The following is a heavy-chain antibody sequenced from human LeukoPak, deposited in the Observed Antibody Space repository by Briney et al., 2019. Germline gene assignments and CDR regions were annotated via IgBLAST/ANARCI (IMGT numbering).Heavy chain of an antibody. Sequence: ASVKVSCKASGYTFTGYYIHWVRQAPGQGLEWMGWIGSNSGGTRYAQKFQDRATMTRDTSISTAYMGLNSLRSDDTAVYYCARRPGRSSSLPYGMFLWGQGTTVIVSS. CDR2: IGSNSGGT. CDR3: ARRPGRSSSLPYGMFL. D-gene: IGHD2-2*01. J-gene: IGHJ6*02. CDR1: GYTFTGYY. V-gene: IGHV1-2*02.